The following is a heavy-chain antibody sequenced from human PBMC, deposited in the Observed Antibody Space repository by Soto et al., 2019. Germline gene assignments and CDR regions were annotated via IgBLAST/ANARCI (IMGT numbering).Heavy chain of an antibody. V-gene: IGHV3-9*01. CDR2: ISWNSGSI. Sequence: EVQLVESGGGLVQPGRSLRLSCAASGFTFDDYAMHWVRQAPGKGLEWVSGISWNSGSIGYADSVKGRFTISRDNAKNSLYLQMNSLRAEDTALYYCGKGRTGTTIEDAFDIWGQGTMVTVSS. CDR1: GFTFDDYA. D-gene: IGHD1-7*01. CDR3: GKGRTGTTIEDAFDI. J-gene: IGHJ3*02.